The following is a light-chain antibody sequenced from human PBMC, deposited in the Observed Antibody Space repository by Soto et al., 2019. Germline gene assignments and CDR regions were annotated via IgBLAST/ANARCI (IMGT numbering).Light chain of an antibody. J-gene: IGKJ4*01. CDR2: DAS. Sequence: DIQMTQSPSSLSAFVGDRVTITFQASQDISNCLNWYQQKPEKAPKLLIYDASNLETGVPSRFSGSGSGTDFTLTISSLQPEDVATYYCQKYNSAPLTFGGGTKVDIK. CDR3: QKYNSAPLT. V-gene: IGKV1-33*01. CDR1: QDISNC.